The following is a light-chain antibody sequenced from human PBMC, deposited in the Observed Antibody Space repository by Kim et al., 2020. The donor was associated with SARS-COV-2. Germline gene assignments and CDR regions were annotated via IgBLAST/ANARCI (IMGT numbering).Light chain of an antibody. CDR2: DVS. CDR1: SSDVGGYNF. Sequence: QSALTQPRSVSGSPGQAVTISCTGTSSDVGGYNFVSWYQQHPGKAPKLMIYDVSKRPSGVPDRFSGSKSGNTASLTISGLQAEHEADYYCCSYAGSHTWVFGGGTKVTVL. J-gene: IGLJ3*02. CDR3: CSYAGSHTWV. V-gene: IGLV2-11*01.